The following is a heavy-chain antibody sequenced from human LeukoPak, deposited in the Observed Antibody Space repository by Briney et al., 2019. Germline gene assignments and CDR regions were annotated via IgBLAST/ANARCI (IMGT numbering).Heavy chain of an antibody. Sequence: PSETLSLTCGVSNYSIGSDSYWGWIRQSPGKGFEWIGSVSHSGKTYYNPSFKSRVTISVDTSKNQFSLKLSSVTAADTAVYYCASMYSSGWYYFDHWGQGTLVTVSS. CDR3: ASMYSSGWYYFDH. D-gene: IGHD6-19*01. J-gene: IGHJ4*02. V-gene: IGHV4-38-2*01. CDR2: VSHSGKT. CDR1: NYSIGSDSY.